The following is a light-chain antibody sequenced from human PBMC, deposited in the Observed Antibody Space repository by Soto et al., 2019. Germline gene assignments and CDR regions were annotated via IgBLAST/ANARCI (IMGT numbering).Light chain of an antibody. Sequence: EIVMTQSPATLSVSPGERVTLSCRASQSVSRSLAWYQQKPGQAPRLLIYGASTRATGIPARFSGSGSGTEFTLTISSLQSEDFAVYYCQQYNNWPLYTFGQGTKLEIK. CDR3: QQYNNWPLYT. CDR1: QSVSRS. CDR2: GAS. V-gene: IGKV3-15*01. J-gene: IGKJ2*01.